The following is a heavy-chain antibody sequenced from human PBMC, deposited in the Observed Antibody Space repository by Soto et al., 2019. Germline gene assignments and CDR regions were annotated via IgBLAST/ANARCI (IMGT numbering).Heavy chain of an antibody. D-gene: IGHD6-19*01. CDR2: INAGNGNT. V-gene: IGHV1-3*01. J-gene: IGHJ5*02. CDR1: GYTFTSYA. CDR3: ARDRFVAVAAINWFDP. Sequence: QVQLVQSGAEVKKPGASVKVSCKACGYTFTSYAMHWVRQAPGQRLEWMGWINAGNGNTKYSQKFQGRVTITRDTSASTAYMELSSLRSEDTAVYYCARDRFVAVAAINWFDPWGQGTLVTVSS.